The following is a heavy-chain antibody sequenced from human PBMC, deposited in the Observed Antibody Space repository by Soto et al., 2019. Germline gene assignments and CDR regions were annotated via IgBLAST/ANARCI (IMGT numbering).Heavy chain of an antibody. CDR1: GYSFLNYW. Sequence: XESLKISRKTSGYSFLNYWVVWVRQLPGKGLEWMGIIYPGDSDARYSPSFQGQVTISADKSISTVYLQWSRLKASDTAMYYCARNIADTSMTASFNDWGQGTQVTVSS. D-gene: IGHD2-21*02. CDR2: IYPGDSDA. J-gene: IGHJ4*02. CDR3: ARNIADTSMTASFND. V-gene: IGHV5-51*01.